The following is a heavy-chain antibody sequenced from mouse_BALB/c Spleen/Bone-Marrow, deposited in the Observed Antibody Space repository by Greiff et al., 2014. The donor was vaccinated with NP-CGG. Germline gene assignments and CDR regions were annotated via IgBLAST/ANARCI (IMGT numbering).Heavy chain of an antibody. CDR1: GYTFSSYW. J-gene: IGHJ2*01. V-gene: IGHV1-80*01. Sequence: QVQLQQSGAELVRPGSSVKISCKASGYTFSSYWMNWVKQRPGQGLEWIGQIYPGDGDTNYNGKFKGKATLTADKSSSTAYMQLSSLTSEDSVVYFCARDGIDYWGQGTTLTVSS. CDR3: ARDGIDY. D-gene: IGHD1-2*01. CDR2: IYPGDGDT.